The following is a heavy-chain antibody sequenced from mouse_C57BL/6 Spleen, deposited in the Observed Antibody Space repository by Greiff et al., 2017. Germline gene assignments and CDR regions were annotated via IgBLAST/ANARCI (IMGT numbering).Heavy chain of an antibody. J-gene: IGHJ2*01. V-gene: IGHV5-6*02. CDR1: GFTFSSYG. CDR3: ARQSYYYGSSYFDY. D-gene: IGHD1-1*01. CDR2: ISSGGSYT. Sequence: DVMLVESGGDLVKPGGSLKLSCAASGFTFSSYGMSWVRQTPDKRLEWVATISSGGSYTYYPDSVKGRFTISRDNAKNTLYLQMSSLKSEDTAMYYCARQSYYYGSSYFDYWGQGTTLTVSS.